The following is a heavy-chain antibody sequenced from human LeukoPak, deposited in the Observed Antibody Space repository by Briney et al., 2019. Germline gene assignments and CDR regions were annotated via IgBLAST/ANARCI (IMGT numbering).Heavy chain of an antibody. D-gene: IGHD3-3*01. CDR3: ARGGPDFWSGYRLYGMDV. CDR2: IYYSGST. Sequence: SETLSLTCTVSGGSISSHYWSWIRQPPGKGLEWIGYIYYSGSTNYNPSLKSRVTISVDTSKNQFSLKLSSVTAADTAVYYCARGGPDFWSGYRLYGMDVWGQGTTVTVSS. V-gene: IGHV4-59*11. J-gene: IGHJ6*02. CDR1: GGSISSHY.